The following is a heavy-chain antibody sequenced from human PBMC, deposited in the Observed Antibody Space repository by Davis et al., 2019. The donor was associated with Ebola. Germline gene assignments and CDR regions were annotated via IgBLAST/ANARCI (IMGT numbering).Heavy chain of an antibody. V-gene: IGHV5-51*01. J-gene: IGHJ4*02. D-gene: IGHD3-3*02. CDR3: ARGTSLARNFDY. CDR1: GYSFSNFW. CDR2: IYPGDSDT. Sequence: GESLKISCKGSGYSFSNFWIGWVRQMPGKGLEWMGIIYPGDSDTKYSPSFQGQVTISADKSIATAYLQWSSLKASDTAMYYCARGTSLARNFDYWGQGTLVTVSS.